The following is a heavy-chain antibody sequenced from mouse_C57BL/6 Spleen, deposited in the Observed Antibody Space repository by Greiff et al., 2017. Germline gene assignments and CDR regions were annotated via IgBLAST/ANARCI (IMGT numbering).Heavy chain of an antibody. Sequence: EVKLVESGGGLVKPGGSLKLSCAASGFTFSDYGMHWVRQAPEKGLEWVAYISRGSSTIYYAEKVKGRFTMSRDNAKNTLFLQITLLRSEDTAMYYCARREIYYDYEDYAMDYWGQGTSVTVSS. J-gene: IGHJ4*01. CDR2: ISRGSSTI. V-gene: IGHV5-17*01. D-gene: IGHD2-4*01. CDR1: GFTFSDYG. CDR3: ARREIYYDYEDYAMDY.